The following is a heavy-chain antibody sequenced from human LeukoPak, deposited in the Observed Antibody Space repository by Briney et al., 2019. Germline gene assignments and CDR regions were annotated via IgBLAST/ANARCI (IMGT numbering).Heavy chain of an antibody. CDR1: GYSFTNYW. J-gene: IGHJ4*02. CDR2: IFPSDSDT. V-gene: IGHV5-51*03. Sequence: GESLKISCKGSGYSFTNYWIGWVRQMPGKGLEWMGIIFPSDSDTRYSPSFQGQVTISADKSISTAYLQWSSLKASDTAMYYCARSRHGYSYGTGFDYWGQGTLVTVSS. D-gene: IGHD5-18*01. CDR3: ARSRHGYSYGTGFDY.